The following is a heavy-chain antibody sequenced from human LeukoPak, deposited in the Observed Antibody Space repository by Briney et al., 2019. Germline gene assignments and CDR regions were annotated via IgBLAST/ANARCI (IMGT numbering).Heavy chain of an antibody. D-gene: IGHD6-19*01. V-gene: IGHV1-18*01. CDR2: ISAYNGNT. CDR3: ARVKAVAGLLGY. CDR1: GYTFTSYG. Sequence: ASVKVSCKASGYTFTSYGISWVRQAPGQGLERMGWISAYNGNTNYAQKLQGRVTMTTDTSTSTAYMELRSLRSDDTAVYYCARVKAVAGLLGYWGQGTLVTVSS. J-gene: IGHJ4*02.